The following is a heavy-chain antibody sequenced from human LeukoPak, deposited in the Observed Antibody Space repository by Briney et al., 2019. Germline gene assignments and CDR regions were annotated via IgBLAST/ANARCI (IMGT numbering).Heavy chain of an antibody. CDR2: IYYSGST. D-gene: IGHD5-18*01. Sequence: PSETLSLTCTVSGGSISSSSYYWGWIRQPPGKGLEWIGSIYYSGSTYYNPSLKSRVTKSVDTSKNQFSLKLSSVTAADTAVYYCAREGGNDTAYGGWGQGTLVTVFS. CDR1: GGSISSSSYY. V-gene: IGHV4-39*07. CDR3: AREGGNDTAYGG. J-gene: IGHJ4*02.